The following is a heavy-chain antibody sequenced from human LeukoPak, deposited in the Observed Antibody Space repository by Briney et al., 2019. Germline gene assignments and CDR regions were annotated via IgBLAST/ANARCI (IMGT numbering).Heavy chain of an antibody. J-gene: IGHJ2*01. D-gene: IGHD6-13*01. CDR3: AREAYWSTNWYKFGSLLRYFDL. CDR2: ISSRSSYI. Sequence: GGSLRLSCAASGFTFSSYSMNWVRQAPGKGLEWVSSISSRSSYIYYADSVKGRFTISRDNAKNSLYLQMNSLRAEDTAVYYCAREAYWSTNWYKFGSLLRYFDLWGRGTLVTVSS. CDR1: GFTFSSYS. V-gene: IGHV3-21*01.